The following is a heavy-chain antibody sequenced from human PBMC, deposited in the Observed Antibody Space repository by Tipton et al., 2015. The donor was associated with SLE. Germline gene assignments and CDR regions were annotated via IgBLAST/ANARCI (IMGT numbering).Heavy chain of an antibody. J-gene: IGHJ4*02. CDR2: IYTRGST. Sequence: TLSLTCTVSGYSISSGSYYWTWIRQPAGKGLEWLGRIYTRGSTNYNPSLKSRVTISIDTSKNQFSLKLSSVTAADTAVYYCARATNAEGVFDYWGQGTLVTVSS. CDR1: GYSISSGSYY. V-gene: IGHV4-61*02. D-gene: IGHD2-2*01. CDR3: ARATNAEGVFDY.